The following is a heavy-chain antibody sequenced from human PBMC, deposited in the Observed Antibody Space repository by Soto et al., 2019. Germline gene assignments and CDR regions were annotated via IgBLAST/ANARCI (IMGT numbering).Heavy chain of an antibody. D-gene: IGHD3-9*01. CDR1: GFNVGDYE. V-gene: IGHV3-48*03. CDR3: ARGRYALGV. Sequence: GGSLKLSCAVSGFNVGDYEMNWARQAPGKGLEWISMITSGGTVFYYSDSVRGRFAISRDDSANSLHLQMDNLRVEDTAFYFCARGRYALGVWGQGTSVTVSS. J-gene: IGHJ6*02. CDR2: ITSGGTVF.